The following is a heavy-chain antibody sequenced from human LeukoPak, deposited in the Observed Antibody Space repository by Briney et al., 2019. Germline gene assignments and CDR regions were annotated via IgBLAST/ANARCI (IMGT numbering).Heavy chain of an antibody. CDR1: GFTFSNCA. J-gene: IGHJ4*02. CDR3: ARKLGIRNYFDD. D-gene: IGHD7-27*01. CDR2: ISGSGGST. V-gene: IGHV3-23*01. Sequence: PGGSLRLSCAASGFTFSNCAMTWVRQAPGKGLEWVSAISGSGGSTYYADSVKGRFTISRDNSKNTLYLQMNSLRAEDTAVYYCARKLGIRNYFDDWGQGTLVTVSS.